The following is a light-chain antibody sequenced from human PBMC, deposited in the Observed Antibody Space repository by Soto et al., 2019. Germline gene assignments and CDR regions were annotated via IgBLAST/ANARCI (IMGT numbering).Light chain of an antibody. CDR2: GAS. J-gene: IGKJ1*01. V-gene: IGKV3-20*01. CDR3: QQYGSSPWT. Sequence: EIVLTQSPGTLSLSPVERATLSCMASQSVSSSYLAWYQQKPGQAPRLLIYGASSRATGIPDRFSGSGSGTDFTLTISRPEPEDFAVYYCQQYGSSPWTFGQGTKVDIK. CDR1: QSVSSSY.